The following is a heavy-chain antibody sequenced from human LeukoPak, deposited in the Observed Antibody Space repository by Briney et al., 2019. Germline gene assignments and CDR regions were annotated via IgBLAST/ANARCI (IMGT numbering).Heavy chain of an antibody. J-gene: IGHJ3*02. CDR3: ARDSRIYDAFDI. CDR2: INPNSGGT. Sequence: SVKVSCKASGYTFTGYYMHWVRHTPGQGLEWMGWINPNSGGTNYAQKFQGRVAMTRDTSISTAYMELSRLRSDDTAVYYCARDSRIYDAFDIWGQGTMVTVSS. D-gene: IGHD1-14*01. CDR1: GYTFTGYY. V-gene: IGHV1-2*02.